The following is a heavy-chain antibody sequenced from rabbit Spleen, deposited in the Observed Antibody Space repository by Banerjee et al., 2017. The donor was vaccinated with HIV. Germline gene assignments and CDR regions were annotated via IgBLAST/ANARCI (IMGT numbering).Heavy chain of an antibody. Sequence: QEQLEESGGDLVKPGASLTLTCIASGVSFSVSSYMCWVRQAPGKGLEWIACIDAGSSGFTYFASWAKGRFTISKTSSTTVTLQMTSLTAADTATYFCVRDLVGVIGWNFYLWGQGTLVTVS. J-gene: IGHJ4*01. CDR2: IDAGSSGFT. CDR3: VRDLVGVIGWNFYL. CDR1: GVSFSVSSY. V-gene: IGHV1S45*01. D-gene: IGHD1-1*01.